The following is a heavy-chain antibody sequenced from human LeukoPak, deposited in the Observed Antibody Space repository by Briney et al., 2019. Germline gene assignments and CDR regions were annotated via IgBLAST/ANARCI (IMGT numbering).Heavy chain of an antibody. CDR3: ARDGPSYYDSSGYYGYYFDY. Sequence: GGSLRLSCAASGFTFSSYSMNWVRQAPGKGLEWVSSISSSSYIYYADSVKGRFTISRDNAKNSLYLQMNSLRAEDTAVYYCARDGPSYYDSSGYYGYYFDYWGQGTLVTVSS. D-gene: IGHD3-22*01. V-gene: IGHV3-21*01. J-gene: IGHJ4*02. CDR1: GFTFSSYS. CDR2: ISSSSYI.